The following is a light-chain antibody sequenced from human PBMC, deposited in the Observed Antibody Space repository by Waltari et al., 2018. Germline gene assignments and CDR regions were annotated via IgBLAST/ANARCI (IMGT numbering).Light chain of an antibody. V-gene: IGLV1-40*01. J-gene: IGLJ2*01. CDR3: QSYDNTLAHVV. CDR1: SSNIGTGYD. Sequence: QSVLTQPPSVSGAPGQRVTISCPGSSSNIGTGYDVPWYQQLPGTAPKLLISFTNDRASGVPDRFSGSKSGTSASLAITGLQAEDEADYYCQSYDNTLAHVVFGGGTKLTVL. CDR2: FTN.